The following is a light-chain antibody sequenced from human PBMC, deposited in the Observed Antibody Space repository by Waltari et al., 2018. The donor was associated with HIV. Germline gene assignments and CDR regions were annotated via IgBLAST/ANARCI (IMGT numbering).Light chain of an antibody. CDR1: RSNIGSNN. Sequence: QSVLRQPPSASGTPGQRVTISCSGSRSNIGSNNVNWYQQLPGTAPKLLIYSNNRRPSGVPDRFSCSKSGTSASLAISGLQSEDEADYYCSAWDDNVNALFGGGTKLTVL. J-gene: IGLJ2*01. CDR3: SAWDDNVNAL. CDR2: SNN. V-gene: IGLV1-44*01.